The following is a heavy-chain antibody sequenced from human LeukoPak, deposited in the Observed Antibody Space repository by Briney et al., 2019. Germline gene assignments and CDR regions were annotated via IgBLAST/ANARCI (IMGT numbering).Heavy chain of an antibody. CDR1: GFTFSDYY. V-gene: IGHV3-11*01. CDR3: ARAPIPHWELGYFDY. Sequence: PGRSLRLSCAASGFTFSDYYMSWIRQAPGKGLEWVSYISSSGSTIYYADSVKGRFTISRDNAKNSLYLQMNSLRAEDTAVYYCARAPIPHWELGYFDYWGQGTLVTVSS. D-gene: IGHD1-26*01. J-gene: IGHJ4*02. CDR2: ISSSGSTI.